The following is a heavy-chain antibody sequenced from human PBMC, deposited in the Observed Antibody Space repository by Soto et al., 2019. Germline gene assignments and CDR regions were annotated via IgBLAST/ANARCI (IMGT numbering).Heavy chain of an antibody. D-gene: IGHD3-10*01. CDR1: GFTFSSYA. CDR3: AREAERDGYNGWLGY. CDR2: ISYDGSNK. V-gene: IGHV3-30-3*01. J-gene: IGHJ4*02. Sequence: QVQLVESGGGVVQPGRSLRLSCAVSGFTFSSYAMHWVRQAPGKGLEWVAAISYDGSNKYYADSVKGRFTIARDNSKNTRSLQMNSLRAEDTAVYDGAREAERDGYNGWLGYWGQGTLVTVSS.